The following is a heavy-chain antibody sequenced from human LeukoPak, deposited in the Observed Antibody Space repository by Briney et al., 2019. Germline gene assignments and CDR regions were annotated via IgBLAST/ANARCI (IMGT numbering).Heavy chain of an antibody. CDR1: GFTFDDYA. Sequence: GGSLRHSCAASGFTFDDYAMHWVRQAPGKGLEWVSGISWNSGSIVYADSVKGRFTISRDNAKNSLYLQMNSLRAEDTALYYCAKGPLYDYWGQGTLVTVSS. CDR3: AKGPLYDY. CDR2: ISWNSGSI. J-gene: IGHJ4*02. V-gene: IGHV3-9*01.